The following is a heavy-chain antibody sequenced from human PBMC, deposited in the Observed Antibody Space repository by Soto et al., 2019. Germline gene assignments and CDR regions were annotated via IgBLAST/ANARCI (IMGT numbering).Heavy chain of an antibody. CDR1: GGSISSGDYY. D-gene: IGHD6-13*01. Sequence: SETLSLTCTVSGGSISSGDYYWSWIRQPPGKGLEWIGYIYYSGSTYYNPSLKSRVTISVDTSKNQFSLKLSSVTAADTAVYYCASDQGSSWNYYYYGMDVWGQGTTVTVSS. J-gene: IGHJ6*02. CDR3: ASDQGSSWNYYYYGMDV. V-gene: IGHV4-30-4*01. CDR2: IYYSGST.